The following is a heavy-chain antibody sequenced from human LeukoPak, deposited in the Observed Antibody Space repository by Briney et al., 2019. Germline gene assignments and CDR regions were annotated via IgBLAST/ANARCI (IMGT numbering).Heavy chain of an antibody. CDR1: GFTFSRFW. CDR3: VRVDGTGWNS. V-gene: IGHV3-7*01. Sequence: GGSLRLSCAASGFTFSRFWMSWVRQAPGKGLEWVANIKQDGSDKYYVDSVKGRFTISRDNAKSSLFLQMSSLGAEDTAVYYCVRVDGTGWNSWGQGTLVIVSS. J-gene: IGHJ4*02. D-gene: IGHD6-19*01. CDR2: IKQDGSDK.